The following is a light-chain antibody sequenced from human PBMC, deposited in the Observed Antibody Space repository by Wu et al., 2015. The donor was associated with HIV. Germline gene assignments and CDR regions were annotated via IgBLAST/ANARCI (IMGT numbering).Light chain of an antibody. CDR2: DAS. V-gene: IGKV3-11*01. CDR1: ESVSSS. Sequence: EIVLTRSPATLSLSPGETATLSCRASESVSSSLAWYQQKPGQAPRLLIYDASNRATGIPARFSGSGSETDFTLTISSLESEDFALYYCQQRSDWPGTFGQGTKLEIK. J-gene: IGKJ2*01. CDR3: QQRSDWPGT.